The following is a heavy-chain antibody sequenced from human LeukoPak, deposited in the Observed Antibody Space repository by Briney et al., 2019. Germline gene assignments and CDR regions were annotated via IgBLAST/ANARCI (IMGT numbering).Heavy chain of an antibody. V-gene: IGHV4-34*01. CDR3: ARVSLVGYFDY. J-gene: IGHJ4*02. Sequence: SETLSLTCAVYGGSFSGYYWSWIRQPPGKGLEWIGEINHSGSTNHNPSLKSRVTISVDTSKNQFSLKLSSVTAADTAVYYCARVSLVGYFDYWGQGTLVTVSS. CDR2: INHSGST. D-gene: IGHD2-8*02. CDR1: GGSFSGYY.